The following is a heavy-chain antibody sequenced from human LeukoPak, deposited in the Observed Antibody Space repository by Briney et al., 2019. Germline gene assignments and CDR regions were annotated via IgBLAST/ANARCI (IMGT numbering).Heavy chain of an antibody. J-gene: IGHJ4*02. D-gene: IGHD6-19*01. V-gene: IGHV3-9*01. Sequence: GGSLRLSCAASGFTFDNYAMHWVRQAPGKGLEWLSIISWNSGYIGYADSVKGRFTISRDNAKKSLDLQMNSLRAEDTAFYYCAKVRGTYSSGYCFDYWGQGTLVTVSS. CDR2: ISWNSGYI. CDR3: AKVRGTYSSGYCFDY. CDR1: GFTFDNYA.